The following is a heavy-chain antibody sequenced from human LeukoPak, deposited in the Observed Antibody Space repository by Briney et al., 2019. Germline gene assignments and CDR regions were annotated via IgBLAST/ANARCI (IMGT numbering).Heavy chain of an antibody. CDR3: ARDGQTYYDFWSGYPEVGPGAFDI. V-gene: IGHV1-69*13. CDR1: GGTFSSYA. CDR2: IIPIFGTA. D-gene: IGHD3-3*01. J-gene: IGHJ3*02. Sequence: ASVKVSCKASGGTFSSYAISWVRQAPGQGLEWMGGIIPIFGTANYAQKFQGRVTITADESTSTAYMELSSLRSEDTAVYYCARDGQTYYDFWSGYPEVGPGAFDIWGQGTMVTVSS.